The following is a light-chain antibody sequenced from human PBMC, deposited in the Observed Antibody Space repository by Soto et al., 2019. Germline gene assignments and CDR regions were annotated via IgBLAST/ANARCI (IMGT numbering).Light chain of an antibody. CDR3: CSYAGSSRV. CDR2: EGS. J-gene: IGLJ2*01. Sequence: QLVLTQPASVSGSPGQSITISCTGTSSDVGSYNLVSWYQQHPGKAPKLMIYEGSKRPSGVSKRFSGSKSGNTASLTISGLQAEDEADYYCCSYAGSSRVFGGGTKLTVL. CDR1: SSDVGSYNL. V-gene: IGLV2-23*01.